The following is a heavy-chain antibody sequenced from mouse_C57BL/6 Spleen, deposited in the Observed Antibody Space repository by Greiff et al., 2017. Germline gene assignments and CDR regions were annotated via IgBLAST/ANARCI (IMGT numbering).Heavy chain of an antibody. CDR2: IHPNSGST. V-gene: IGHV1-64*01. CDR1: GYTFTSYW. CDR3: ARGLDYGSRTWFAY. D-gene: IGHD1-1*01. J-gene: IGHJ3*01. Sequence: VQLQQPGAELVKPGASVKLSCKASGYTFTSYWMHWVKQRPGQGLEWIGMIHPNSGSTNYNEKFKSKATLTVYKSSSTAYMQLSSLTSEDSAVYYCARGLDYGSRTWFAYWGQGTLVTVSA.